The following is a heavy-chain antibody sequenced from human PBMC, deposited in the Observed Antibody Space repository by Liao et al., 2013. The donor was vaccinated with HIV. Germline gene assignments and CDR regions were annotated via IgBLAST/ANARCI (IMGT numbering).Heavy chain of an antibody. V-gene: IGHV4-34*01. CDR2: INHSGST. Sequence: QVQLQQWGAGLLKPSETLSLTCAVYGGSFSGYYWSWIRQPPGKGLEWIGEINHSGSTNYNPSLKSRVTISVDTSKNQFSLKLSSVTAADTAVYYCARVRALLWFGESRPSHYMDVWGKGTTVTVSS. J-gene: IGHJ6*03. CDR1: GGSFSGYY. CDR3: ARVRALLWFGESRPSHYMDV. D-gene: IGHD3-10*01.